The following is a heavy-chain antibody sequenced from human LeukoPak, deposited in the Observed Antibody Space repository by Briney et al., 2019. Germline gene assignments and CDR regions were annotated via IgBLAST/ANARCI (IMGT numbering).Heavy chain of an antibody. V-gene: IGHV1-24*01. D-gene: IGHD3-22*01. CDR3: ATDYYDSSGPTGY. Sequence: ASVKVSCEVSGYTLTELSMHWVRQAPGKGLEWMGGFDTEDGETIYAQKFHGRITMTDDTSTDTAYMELSSLRSEDTAVYYCATDYYDSSGPTGYWGQGTLVTVSS. CDR2: FDTEDGET. J-gene: IGHJ4*02. CDR1: GYTLTELS.